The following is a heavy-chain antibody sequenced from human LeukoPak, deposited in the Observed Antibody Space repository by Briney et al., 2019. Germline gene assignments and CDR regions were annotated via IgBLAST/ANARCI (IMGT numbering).Heavy chain of an antibody. CDR3: TREEVVVLDALDI. D-gene: IGHD2-2*01. V-gene: IGHV3-23*01. CDR1: EFTFSNYA. J-gene: IGHJ3*02. CDR2: ISGRGGST. Sequence: QPGGSLRLSCAASEFTFSNYAMSWVRQAPGKGLEWVSGISGRGGSTYYADSVKGRFTISRDNSKNTLFLQMNSLRAEDTAVYYCTREEVVVLDALDIWGQGTMVTVSS.